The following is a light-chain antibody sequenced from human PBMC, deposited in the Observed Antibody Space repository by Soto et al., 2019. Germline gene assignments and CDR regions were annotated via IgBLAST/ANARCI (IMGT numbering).Light chain of an antibody. J-gene: IGKJ1*01. Sequence: EIVLTQSPATLSSSPGETATLSCRASQSVSSSYLAWYQQKPGQAPRLLIYGASKRATGFPARFSGSGSGTDFTLTISSLQSEDFAVYYCQQYNNWPWTFGQGTKVDIK. V-gene: IGKV3-15*01. CDR2: GAS. CDR3: QQYNNWPWT. CDR1: QSVSSSY.